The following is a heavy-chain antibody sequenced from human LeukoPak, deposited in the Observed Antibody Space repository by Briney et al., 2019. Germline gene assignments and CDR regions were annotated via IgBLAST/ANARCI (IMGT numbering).Heavy chain of an antibody. CDR1: GYAVSRVYY. CDR2: MYHSGDT. D-gene: IGHD2-2*01. V-gene: IGHV4-38-2*02. Sequence: NPSETLSLTCTVSGYAVSRVYYWGWIRQPPGKGLEWIGSMYHSGDTYYNPSLKSRVTISVDTSKNQLSLKLNSVTAADTAVYYCARSKAHLSTSWYGTWFDPWGQGTLVTVSS. J-gene: IGHJ5*02. CDR3: ARSKAHLSTSWYGTWFDP.